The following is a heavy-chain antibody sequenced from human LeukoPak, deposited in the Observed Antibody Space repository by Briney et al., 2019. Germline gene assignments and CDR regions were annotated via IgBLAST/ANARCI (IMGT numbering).Heavy chain of an antibody. D-gene: IGHD3-22*01. V-gene: IGHV4-34*01. CDR1: GGSFSGYY. J-gene: IGHJ4*02. Sequence: SETLSLTCAVYGGSFSGYYWSWIRQPPGKGLEWIREINHSGSTNYNPSLKSRVTISVDTSKNQFSLKLSSVTAADTAVYYCASSRYYYDSSRLDYWGQGTLVIVSS. CDR2: INHSGST. CDR3: ASSRYYYDSSRLDY.